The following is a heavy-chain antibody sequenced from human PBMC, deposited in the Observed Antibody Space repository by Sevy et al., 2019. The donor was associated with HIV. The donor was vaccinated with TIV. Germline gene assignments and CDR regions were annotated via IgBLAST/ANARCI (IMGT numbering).Heavy chain of an antibody. CDR2: IRSKAYGGTT. J-gene: IGHJ3*02. CDR1: GFTFGDYA. CDR3: TGGIAAAGYEDAFDI. D-gene: IGHD6-13*01. V-gene: IGHV3-49*03. Sequence: GGSLRLSCTASGFTFGDYAMSWFRQAPGKGLEWVGFIRSKAYGGTTEYAASVKGRFTISRDDSKSIAYLQMNSLKTEDTAVYYCTGGIAAAGYEDAFDIWGQGTMATVSS.